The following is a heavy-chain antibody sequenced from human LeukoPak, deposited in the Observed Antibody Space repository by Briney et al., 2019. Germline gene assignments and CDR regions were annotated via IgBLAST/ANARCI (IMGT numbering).Heavy chain of an antibody. J-gene: IGHJ4*02. CDR1: GYTFAGYY. Sequence: ASVKVSCKASGYTFAGYYMHWVRQAPGQGLEWMGWINPNSGGTNYAQNFQGRVTMTSDTSISTAYMELSRLRSDDTAVYYCATLYGDYVRSDYWGQGTLVTVSS. D-gene: IGHD4-17*01. CDR2: INPNSGGT. V-gene: IGHV1-2*02. CDR3: ATLYGDYVRSDY.